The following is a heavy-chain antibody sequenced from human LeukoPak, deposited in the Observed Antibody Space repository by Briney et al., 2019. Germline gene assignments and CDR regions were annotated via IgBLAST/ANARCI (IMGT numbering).Heavy chain of an antibody. Sequence: GGSLRLSCAASGFTFSSYAMSWVRQAPGKGLEWVSAISGSGGSTYYADSVKGRFTISRDNSKNTLYLQMNSLRAEDTAVYCCAKDAPDDYYDSSGYFDYWGQGTLVTVSS. V-gene: IGHV3-23*01. CDR1: GFTFSSYA. D-gene: IGHD3-22*01. CDR2: ISGSGGST. J-gene: IGHJ4*02. CDR3: AKDAPDDYYDSSGYFDY.